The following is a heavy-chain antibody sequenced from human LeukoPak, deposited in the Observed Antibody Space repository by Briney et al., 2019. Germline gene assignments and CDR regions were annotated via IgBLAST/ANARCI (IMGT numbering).Heavy chain of an antibody. Sequence: GSLRLSCAASGFTFSSYAMSWVRQAPGKGLEWVSAISGSGGSTYYADSVEGRFTISRDNSKNTLYLQMNSLRAEDTAVYYCAKDQSGDPYYFDYWGQGTLVTVSS. J-gene: IGHJ4*02. CDR1: GFTFSSYA. D-gene: IGHD2-21*02. CDR2: ISGSGGST. V-gene: IGHV3-23*01. CDR3: AKDQSGDPYYFDY.